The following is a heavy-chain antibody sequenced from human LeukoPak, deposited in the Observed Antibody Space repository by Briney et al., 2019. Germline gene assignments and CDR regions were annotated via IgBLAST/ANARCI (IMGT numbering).Heavy chain of an antibody. D-gene: IGHD2-15*01. CDR3: VKDIASVVYCSGGTCYFDY. J-gene: IGHJ4*02. CDR2: VSWNSRNNM. CDR1: GFTFDDFA. Sequence: GGSLRLSCVASGFTFDDFAMHWVRQAPGKGLEWVAGVSWNSRNNMGYADSVKGRFTISRDNAKNSVYLQMNSLRSEDTALYYCVKDIASVVYCSGGTCYFDYWGQGTLVIVSS. V-gene: IGHV3-9*01.